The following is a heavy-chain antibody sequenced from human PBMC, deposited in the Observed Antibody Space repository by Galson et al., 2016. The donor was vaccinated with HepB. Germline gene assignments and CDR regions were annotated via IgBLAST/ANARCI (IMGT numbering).Heavy chain of an antibody. J-gene: IGHJ6*02. D-gene: IGHD6-13*01. CDR3: ARDSETAAGYYNGVDV. Sequence: ETLSLTCTVSGSSIRTGYYWGWIRQSAGKGLEWIGSIYHSGTTYYKMSFKSRVTISVDTSKNQFSLKLRSVTAADTAVYYCARDSETAAGYYNGVDVWGQGTTVTVSS. CDR1: GSSIRTGYY. CDR2: IYHSGTT. V-gene: IGHV4-38-2*02.